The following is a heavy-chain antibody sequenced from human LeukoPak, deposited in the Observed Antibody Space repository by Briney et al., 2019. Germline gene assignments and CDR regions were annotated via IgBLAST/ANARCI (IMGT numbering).Heavy chain of an antibody. CDR2: IYTSGST. J-gene: IGHJ6*02. V-gene: IGHV4-61*02. D-gene: IGHD2-21*01. CDR3: ARITFVVEGYGMDV. CDR1: GGSISSGSYY. Sequence: SETLSLTCTVSGGSISSGSYYWSWIRQPAGKGLEWIGRIYTSGSTNYNPSLKSRVTISVDTSKNQFSLKLSSVTAAGTAVYYCARITFVVEGYGMDVWGQGTTVTVSS.